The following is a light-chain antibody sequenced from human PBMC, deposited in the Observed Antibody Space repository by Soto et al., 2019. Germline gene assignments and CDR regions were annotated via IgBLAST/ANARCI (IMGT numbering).Light chain of an antibody. V-gene: IGLV2-14*01. Sequence: QSALTQPASVSGSPGQSITISCTGTSSDVGAYNYVSWYQHHPGKAPKLMIYEVTNRPSGVSNRFSGSKSGNTASLTISGLQAEDEAYYYCSSYTSNSLVFGGGTKLTVL. CDR3: SSYTSNSLV. CDR1: SSDVGAYNY. J-gene: IGLJ2*01. CDR2: EVT.